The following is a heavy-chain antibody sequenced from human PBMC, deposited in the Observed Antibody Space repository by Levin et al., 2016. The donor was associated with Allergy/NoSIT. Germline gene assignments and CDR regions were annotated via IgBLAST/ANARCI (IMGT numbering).Heavy chain of an antibody. J-gene: IGHJ4*02. CDR1: GYTFTSYY. V-gene: IGHV1-46*03. CDR3: ARAGDSSGYYDTDFDY. CDR2: INPSGGST. Sequence: ASVKVSCKASGYTFTSYYMHWVRQAPGQGLEWMGIINPSGGSTSYAQKFQGRVTMTRDTSTSTVYMELSSLRSEDTAVYYCARAGDSSGYYDTDFDYWGQGTLVTVSS. D-gene: IGHD3-22*01.